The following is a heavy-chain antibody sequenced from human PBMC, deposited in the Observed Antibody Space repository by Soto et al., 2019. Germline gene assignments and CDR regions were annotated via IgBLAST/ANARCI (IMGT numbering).Heavy chain of an antibody. Sequence: SSETLSLTCTVSGGSISSYYWSWIRQPPGKGLEWIGYIYYSGSTNYNPSLKSRVTISVDTSKNQFSLKLSSVTAADTAVYYCARYSGYDYGYFDYWGQGTLVTVSS. V-gene: IGHV4-59*01. CDR2: IYYSGST. CDR3: ARYSGYDYGYFDY. CDR1: GGSISSYY. J-gene: IGHJ4*02. D-gene: IGHD5-12*01.